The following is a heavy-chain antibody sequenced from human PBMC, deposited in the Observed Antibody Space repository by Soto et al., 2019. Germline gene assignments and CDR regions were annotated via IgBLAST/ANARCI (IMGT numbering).Heavy chain of an antibody. CDR2: INAGNGNT. Sequence: QVQLVQSGAEVKKPGASVKVSCKASGYTFTSYAMHWVRQAPGQRLEWMGWINAGNGNTKYSQKFQGRVTITRDTSASTAYMELSSLRSEDTAVYYCARLSLDDILTGGADPWGQGTLVTVSS. J-gene: IGHJ5*02. V-gene: IGHV1-3*01. CDR1: GYTFTSYA. D-gene: IGHD3-9*01. CDR3: ARLSLDDILTGGADP.